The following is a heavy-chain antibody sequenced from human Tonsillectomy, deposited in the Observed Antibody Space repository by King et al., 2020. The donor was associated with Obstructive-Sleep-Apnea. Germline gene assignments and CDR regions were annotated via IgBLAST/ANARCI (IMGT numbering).Heavy chain of an antibody. CDR1: GGSISSFY. Sequence: QLQESGPGLVKPSETLSLTCTVSGGSISSFYWNWIRQPPGKGLEWSGYIYYSGSTNYNPSLKSRVTISVDTSKNQFSLKLTSVTAADTAVYYCARRKFYYDSSGPPGDYWGQGTLVTVSS. CDR3: ARRKFYYDSSGPPGDY. J-gene: IGHJ4*02. CDR2: IYYSGST. D-gene: IGHD3-22*01. V-gene: IGHV4-59*01.